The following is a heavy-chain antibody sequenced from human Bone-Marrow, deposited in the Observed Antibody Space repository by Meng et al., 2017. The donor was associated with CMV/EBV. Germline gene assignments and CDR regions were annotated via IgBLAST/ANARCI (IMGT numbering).Heavy chain of an antibody. D-gene: IGHD7-27*01. Sequence: GDTLYGYYIHWVRQAHGQGLEWMVWINPNGGATNYLQKFQGRVTMTRDTSVNTVYMELRRLASDDTAVYYCALGGRAIGGLAWFDPWGQGTLVTVSS. CDR2: INPNGGAT. CDR3: ALGGRAIGGLAWFDP. V-gene: IGHV1-2*02. CDR1: GDTLYGYY. J-gene: IGHJ5*02.